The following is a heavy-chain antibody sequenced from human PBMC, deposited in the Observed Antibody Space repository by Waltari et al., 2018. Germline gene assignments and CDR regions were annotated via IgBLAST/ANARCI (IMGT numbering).Heavy chain of an antibody. J-gene: IGHJ4*02. Sequence: QVQLVQSGAEVKKPGASVKVSCKVSGYTLTELSMHWVRQAPGKGLEWMGGFDPEDGETIYAQKCQGRVTMTEDTSTDTAYMELSSLRSEDTAVYYCATFLAYCGGDCYSTVYWGQGTLVTVSS. CDR3: ATFLAYCGGDCYSTVY. D-gene: IGHD2-21*02. V-gene: IGHV1-24*01. CDR2: FDPEDGET. CDR1: GYTLTELS.